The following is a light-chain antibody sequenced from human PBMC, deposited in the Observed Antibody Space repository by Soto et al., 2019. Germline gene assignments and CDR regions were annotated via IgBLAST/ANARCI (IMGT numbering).Light chain of an antibody. CDR1: QSISNT. V-gene: IGKV3-15*01. CDR2: DAS. CDR3: QQYNHWPLT. Sequence: EIVMTQSPATLSVSPGERATLSCRADQSISNTLAWYQQKAGQGPRLLIYDASTRATGIPARFSGSGFGTEFTLTISSLQSEDLAVYYCQQYNHWPLTFGGGTKVDIK. J-gene: IGKJ4*01.